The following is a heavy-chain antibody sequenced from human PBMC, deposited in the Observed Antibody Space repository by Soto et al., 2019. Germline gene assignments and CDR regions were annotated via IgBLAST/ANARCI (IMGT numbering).Heavy chain of an antibody. CDR3: ARMYSSGSGWFHP. D-gene: IGHD6-19*01. V-gene: IGHV6-1*01. Sequence: SQTLSLTCAISGDSVSSNSAAWYLIRQSPSRGLEWLGRTYYRSKWYNDYAVSVKSRITINPDTSKNQFSLQLTSVTDADTAHYYCARMYSSGSGWFHPWGQGTLVTVSS. J-gene: IGHJ5*02. CDR1: GDSVSSNSAA. CDR2: TYYRSKWYN.